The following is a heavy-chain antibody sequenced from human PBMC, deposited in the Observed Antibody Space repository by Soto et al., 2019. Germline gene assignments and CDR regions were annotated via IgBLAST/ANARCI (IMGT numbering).Heavy chain of an antibody. V-gene: IGHV4-39*01. CDR3: ARHYGSGTYYNPFDY. Sequence: QLQLQESGPGLVKPSETLSLTCTVSDGSISSRSYYWGWIHQPPGKGLEWIASISYSGSTYYNPSLKSRVTISVDTSKNQFSLKLSSVTAADTAVYYCARHYGSGTYYNPFDYWGQGTLVTVFS. CDR1: DGSISSRSYY. D-gene: IGHD3-10*01. CDR2: ISYSGST. J-gene: IGHJ4*02.